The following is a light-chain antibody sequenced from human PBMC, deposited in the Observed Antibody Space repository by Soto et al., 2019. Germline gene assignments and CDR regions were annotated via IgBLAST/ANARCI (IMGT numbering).Light chain of an antibody. V-gene: IGKV3-11*01. J-gene: IGKJ4*01. CDR1: QSVSSY. CDR3: QQRGNWPVLT. Sequence: EIVLTQSPATLSSSPGERATLSCRSSQSVSSYLAWYQQKPGQAPRLLIYDASNRATGIPARFSGSGSGTDFTLTISSLEPEDYAVYYCQQRGNWPVLTFGGGTKVEIK. CDR2: DAS.